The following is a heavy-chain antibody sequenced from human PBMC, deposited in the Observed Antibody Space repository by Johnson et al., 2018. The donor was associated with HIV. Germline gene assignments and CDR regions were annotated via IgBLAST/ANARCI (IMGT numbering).Heavy chain of an antibody. Sequence: QVQLVESGGGVVQPGRSLRLSCAASGFTFSSYGMHWVRQAPGKGLEWVAVIWYDGSNKYYADSVKGRFTISRDNAKNSLYLQMNSLSAEETALYYCARASYVWGSYRYTGVCGAFDIWGQGTMVTVSS. CDR1: GFTFSSYG. CDR3: ARASYVWGSYRYTGVCGAFDI. V-gene: IGHV3-33*01. J-gene: IGHJ3*02. CDR2: IWYDGSNK. D-gene: IGHD3-16*02.